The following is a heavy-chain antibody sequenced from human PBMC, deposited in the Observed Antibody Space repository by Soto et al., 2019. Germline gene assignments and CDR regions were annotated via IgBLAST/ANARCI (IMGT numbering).Heavy chain of an antibody. CDR3: VSWVSPNFDY. J-gene: IGHJ4*02. Sequence: EVQLLESGGGLVQPGGSLRLSCAASGLTFRNHAMSWVRQAPGKGLEWVSTIAPIGYSTHYTDSVKGRFTISRDDSRSTLDLQMNSLIAEDTAVYYWVSWVSPNFDYWGRGTLVSVSS. CDR2: IAPIGYST. V-gene: IGHV3-23*01. CDR1: GLTFRNHA. D-gene: IGHD2-8*01.